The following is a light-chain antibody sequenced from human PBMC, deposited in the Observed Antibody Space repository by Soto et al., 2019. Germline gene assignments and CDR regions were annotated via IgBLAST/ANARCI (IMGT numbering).Light chain of an antibody. CDR3: QVWDSSSDHRVV. CDR1: DIGRKG. CDR2: DDS. V-gene: IGLV3-21*02. J-gene: IGLJ2*01. Sequence: SSELTQPPSVSVAPGQTARITCGGNDIGRKGVHWYQKKPGQAPVLVVYDDSDRPSGIPERFSGSNSGNTATLTISRVEAGDEADYHCQVWDSSSDHRVVFGGGTKLTVL.